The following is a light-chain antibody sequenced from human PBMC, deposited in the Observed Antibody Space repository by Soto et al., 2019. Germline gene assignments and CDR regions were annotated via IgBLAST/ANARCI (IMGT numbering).Light chain of an antibody. V-gene: IGKV3D-15*01. CDR2: AAS. J-gene: IGKJ2*03. Sequence: EIVMTQSPATLSVSPGERATLSCRASQGIGGTLAWYQQKPGHSPRLLLSAASTRATGIPDRFSGSGSGTDFTLTISSLQPEDVALYYCQQRTNWPPRDSFGQGTRLEFK. CDR1: QGIGGT. CDR3: QQRTNWPPRDS.